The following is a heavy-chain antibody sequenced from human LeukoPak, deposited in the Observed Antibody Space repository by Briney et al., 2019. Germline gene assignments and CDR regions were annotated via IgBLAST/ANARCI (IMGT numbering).Heavy chain of an antibody. CDR1: GDSIISSNYY. CDR3: ARDWNRYAY. V-gene: IGHV4-39*07. Sequence: PSETLSLTCTVSGDSIISSNYYWGWIRQPPGKGLEWIGSTYYRGTTYYNPSLKSRVTISVDTSKNQFSLQLSSVTAADTAVYYCARDWNRYAYWGQGTLVTVSS. D-gene: IGHD1-1*01. CDR2: TYYRGTT. J-gene: IGHJ4*02.